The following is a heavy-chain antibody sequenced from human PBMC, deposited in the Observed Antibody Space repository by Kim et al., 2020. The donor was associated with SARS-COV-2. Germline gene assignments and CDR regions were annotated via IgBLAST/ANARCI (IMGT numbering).Heavy chain of an antibody. D-gene: IGHD3-10*01. CDR3: ARELYGSGSYYYYFDY. CDR1: GFTFSSYG. CDR2: IWYDGSNK. V-gene: IGHV3-33*01. Sequence: GGSLRLSCAASGFTFSSYGMHWVRQAPGKGLEWVAVIWYDGSNKYYADSVKGRFTISRDNSKNTLYLQMNSLRAEDTAVYYCARELYGSGSYYYYFDYWGQGTLVTVSS. J-gene: IGHJ4*02.